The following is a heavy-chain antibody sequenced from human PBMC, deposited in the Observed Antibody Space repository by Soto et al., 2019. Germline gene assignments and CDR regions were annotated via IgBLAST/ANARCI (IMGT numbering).Heavy chain of an antibody. D-gene: IGHD6-13*01. J-gene: IGHJ4*02. V-gene: IGHV1-69*13. Sequence: SVKVSCKASGGTFSSYAISWVRQAPGQGLEWMGGIIPIFGTANYAQKFQGRVTITADESTSTAYMELSSLRSEDTAVYYCARDITAAAGTPSFDYWGQGTLVTVSS. CDR2: IIPIFGTA. CDR1: GGTFSSYA. CDR3: ARDITAAAGTPSFDY.